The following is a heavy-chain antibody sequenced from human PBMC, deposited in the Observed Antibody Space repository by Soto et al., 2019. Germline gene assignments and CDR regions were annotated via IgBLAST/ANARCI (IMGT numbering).Heavy chain of an antibody. J-gene: IGHJ3*02. CDR1: GGSISSSNW. D-gene: IGHD3-22*01. CDR3: ASRYYYDGSGFYSDAFDI. V-gene: IGHV4-4*02. Sequence: PSETLSLTCAVSGGSISSSNWWSWVRQPPGKGLEWIGEVYHGGSTNYNPSLKSRVTISVDKSKNQFSLRLSSVTAADTAVYYCASRYYYDGSGFYSDAFDIWGQGTMVTVSS. CDR2: VYHGGST.